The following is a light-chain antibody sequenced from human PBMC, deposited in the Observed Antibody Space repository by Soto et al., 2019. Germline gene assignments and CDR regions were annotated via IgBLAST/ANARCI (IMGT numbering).Light chain of an antibody. CDR2: EVS. CDR1: SSDVGSYNL. CDR3: CSNAGSSTWV. J-gene: IGLJ1*01. Sequence: QSALTQPASVSGSPGQSITISCSGTSSDVGSYNLVSWYQQHPGKAPKLMIYEVSKRPSGVSNRFSGSKSGNTASLTISGLQDDDEADYYCCSNAGSSTWVFGTGTKLTVL. V-gene: IGLV2-23*02.